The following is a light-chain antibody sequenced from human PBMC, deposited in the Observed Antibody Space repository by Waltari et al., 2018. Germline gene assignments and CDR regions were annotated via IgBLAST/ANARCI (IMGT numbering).Light chain of an antibody. Sequence: IVLTQSPDTLSLSPGERATLSCRASQSVTSISLAWYQQKPGQAPRLLIYSTSSRATDFSDRFSGSGSGTDFTLTINRLESEDSAVYHCQQYDGSAVTVGGGTRVEIK. CDR1: QSVTSIS. J-gene: IGKJ4*01. V-gene: IGKV3-20*01. CDR3: QQYDGSAVT. CDR2: STS.